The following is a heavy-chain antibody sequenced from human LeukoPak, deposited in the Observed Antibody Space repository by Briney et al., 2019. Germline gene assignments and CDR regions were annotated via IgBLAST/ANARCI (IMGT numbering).Heavy chain of an antibody. CDR1: GFTFSDYY. Sequence: GGSLRLSCAASGFTFSDYYMSWIRQAPGKGLEWVSYISSSGSTIYYADSVKGRFTISTDSAKNSLYLQMNSLRAEDAAVYYCARGVGDSSVRYYMDVWGKGTTVTVSS. J-gene: IGHJ6*03. CDR3: ARGVGDSSVRYYMDV. D-gene: IGHD3-22*01. CDR2: ISSSGSTI. V-gene: IGHV3-11*04.